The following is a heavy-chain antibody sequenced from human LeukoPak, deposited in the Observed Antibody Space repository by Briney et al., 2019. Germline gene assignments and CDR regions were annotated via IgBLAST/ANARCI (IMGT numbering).Heavy chain of an antibody. D-gene: IGHD5-24*01. Sequence: GASVKVSFKASGYTFTIYDINWVRQATGQGLEWMGWMNPNSGNTGYAQKFQGRVTMTRNTSISTAYMELSSLRSEDTAVYYCARGRWLQLIDYWGQGTLVTVSS. CDR3: ARGRWLQLIDY. CDR1: GYTFTIYD. V-gene: IGHV1-8*01. J-gene: IGHJ4*02. CDR2: MNPNSGNT.